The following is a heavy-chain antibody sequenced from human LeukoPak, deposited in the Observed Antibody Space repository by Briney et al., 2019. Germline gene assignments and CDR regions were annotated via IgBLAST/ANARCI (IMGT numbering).Heavy chain of an antibody. J-gene: IGHJ4*02. CDR2: ISGSGGST. D-gene: IGHD3-22*01. V-gene: IGHV3-23*01. CDR1: GFTFSSYA. Sequence: PGGSLRLSCAAPGFTFSSYATSWVRQAPGKGLEWVSAISGSGGSTYYADSVKGRFTISRDNSKNTLYLQMNSLRAEDTAVYYCAKVAPLDYYDSSGYYYSFDYWGQGTLVTVSS. CDR3: AKVAPLDYYDSSGYYYSFDY.